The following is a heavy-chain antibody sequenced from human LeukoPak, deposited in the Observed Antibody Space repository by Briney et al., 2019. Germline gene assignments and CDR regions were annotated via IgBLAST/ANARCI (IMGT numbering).Heavy chain of an antibody. CDR1: GFTFSSYA. V-gene: IGHV3-23*01. D-gene: IGHD5-12*01. J-gene: IGHJ5*02. CDR2: ISGSGGST. Sequence: GGSLRLSCAASGFTFSSYAMSWVRQAPGKGLEWVSVISGSGGSTYYADSVKGRFTISRDNSKNTLYLQMNSLRAEDTAVYYCARDLANNWFDPWGQGTLVTVSS. CDR3: ARDLANNWFDP.